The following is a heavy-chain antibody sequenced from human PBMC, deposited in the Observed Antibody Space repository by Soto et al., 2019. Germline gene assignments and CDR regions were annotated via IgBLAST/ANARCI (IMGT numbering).Heavy chain of an antibody. D-gene: IGHD3-22*01. CDR3: ARSRYYYDSSGYHDAFDI. Sequence: VKVSCKASGYTFTSYDINWVRQATGQGLEWMGWMNPNSGNTGYAQKFQGRVTMTRNTSISTAYMELSSLRSEDTAVYYCARSRYYYDSSGYHDAFDIWGQGTMVTVSS. CDR2: MNPNSGNT. CDR1: GYTFTSYD. J-gene: IGHJ3*02. V-gene: IGHV1-8*01.